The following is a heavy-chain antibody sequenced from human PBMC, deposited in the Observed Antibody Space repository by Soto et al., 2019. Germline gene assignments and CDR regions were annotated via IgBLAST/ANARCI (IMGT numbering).Heavy chain of an antibody. J-gene: IGHJ4*02. V-gene: IGHV4-34*01. D-gene: IGHD3-3*01. CDR2: INHSGST. Sequence: PSETLSLTCAVYGGSFSGYYWSWIRQPPGKGLEWIGEINHSGSTNYNPSLKSRVTISVDTSKNQFSLKLSSVTAADTAVYYCARGHYDFWSGYYHRTFDYWGQGTLVTVSS. CDR1: GGSFSGYY. CDR3: ARGHYDFWSGYYHRTFDY.